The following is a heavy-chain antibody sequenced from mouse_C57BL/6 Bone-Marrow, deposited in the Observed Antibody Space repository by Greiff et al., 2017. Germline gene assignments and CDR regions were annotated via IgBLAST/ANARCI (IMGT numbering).Heavy chain of an antibody. CDR1: GFTFTDYY. V-gene: IGHV7-3*01. J-gene: IGHJ4*01. D-gene: IGHD1-1*01. CDR2: IRNKANGYTT. CDR3: ARYRIYYYVSSCVYYAMDY. Sequence: EVMLVESGGGLVQPGGSLSLSCAASGFTFTDYYMSWVRQPPGKALEWLGFIRNKANGYTTEYSASVKGRFTISRDNSQSILYLQMKALRAEDSATYYCARYRIYYYVSSCVYYAMDYWGQGTSVTVSA.